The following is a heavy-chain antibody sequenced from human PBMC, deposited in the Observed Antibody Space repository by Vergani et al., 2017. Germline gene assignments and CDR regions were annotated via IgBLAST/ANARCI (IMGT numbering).Heavy chain of an antibody. CDR3: ATIGYRRWGYYFDY. J-gene: IGHJ4*02. CDR2: ICHTEDT. D-gene: IGHD2-2*02. CDR1: GDSISSNNC. V-gene: IGHV4-4*03. Sequence: QVQLQESGPGLVKPPGTLSLTCAVSGDSISSNNCWTWVRQPPGKGLEWIGEICHTEDTKYSPSLKRRVTVSVDESRNLFSLRRNTVTAADTAVYYCATIGYRRWGYYFDYWGQGILVTVSS.